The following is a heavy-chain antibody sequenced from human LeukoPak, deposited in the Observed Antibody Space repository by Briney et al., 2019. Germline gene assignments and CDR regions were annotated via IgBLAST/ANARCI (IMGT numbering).Heavy chain of an antibody. CDR3: ARMIGGSSGPRFQH. CDR1: GGSFSGYY. V-gene: IGHV4-34*01. D-gene: IGHD3-22*01. CDR2: INHSGST. J-gene: IGHJ1*01. Sequence: SETLSLTCAVYGGSFSGYYWSWIRQPPGKGLEWIGEINHSGSTNYNPSLKSRVTISVDTSKNQFSLKLSSVTAADTAVYYCARMIGGSSGPRFQHWGQGTLVTVSS.